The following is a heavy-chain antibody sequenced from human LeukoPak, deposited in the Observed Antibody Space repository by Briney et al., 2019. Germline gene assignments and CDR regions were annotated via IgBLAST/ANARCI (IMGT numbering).Heavy chain of an antibody. CDR2: ISYDGSNK. CDR3: AKVRYFGPSAFDI. D-gene: IGHD3-9*01. CDR1: GFTFSSYG. J-gene: IGHJ3*02. Sequence: GGSLRLSCAASGFTFSSYGMHWVRQAPGKGLEWVAVISYDGSNKYYADSVKGRFTISRDNSKNTLYLQMNSLRAEDTAVYYCAKVRYFGPSAFDIWGQGTMVTVSS. V-gene: IGHV3-30*18.